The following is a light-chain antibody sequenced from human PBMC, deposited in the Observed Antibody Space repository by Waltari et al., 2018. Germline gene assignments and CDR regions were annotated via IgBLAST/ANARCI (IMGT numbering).Light chain of an antibody. CDR1: SSDVGGYNY. J-gene: IGLJ2*01. V-gene: IGLV2-11*01. CDR3: CSYGGSYSFVV. CDR2: DVT. Sequence: QSALTQPRSVSGSPGQSVTISCTGTSSDVGGYNYVSWYQQHPGKAPKLIIYDVTKRPSGVPDRFSGSKSGNTASLTISWLQAEDEADYYCCSYGGSYSFVVFGGGTKLTVL.